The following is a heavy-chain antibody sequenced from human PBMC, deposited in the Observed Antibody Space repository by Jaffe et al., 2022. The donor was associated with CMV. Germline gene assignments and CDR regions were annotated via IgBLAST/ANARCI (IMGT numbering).Heavy chain of an antibody. CDR3: ARVPSSSYYDILTYAFDI. CDR2: IFSNDEK. Sequence: QVTLKESGPVLVKPTETLTLTCTVSGFSLSNARMGVSWIRQPPGKALEWLAHIFSNDEKSYSTSLKSRLTISKDTSKSQVVLTMTNMDPVDTATYYCARVPSSSYYDILTYAFDIWGQGTMVTVSS. CDR1: GFSLSNARMG. V-gene: IGHV2-26*01. D-gene: IGHD3-9*01. J-gene: IGHJ3*02.